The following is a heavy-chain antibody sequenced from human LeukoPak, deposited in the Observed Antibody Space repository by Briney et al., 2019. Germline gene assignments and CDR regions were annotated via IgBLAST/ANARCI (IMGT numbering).Heavy chain of an antibody. CDR1: GGSISSYY. D-gene: IGHD3-22*01. V-gene: IGHV4-59*01. CDR2: IYYSGST. J-gene: IGHJ3*02. CDR3: ARAYYYDSSGYYRADAFDI. Sequence: SETLSLTCTVSGGSISSYYWSWIRQPPGKGLEWNGYIYYSGSTNYNPSLKGRVTISEDTSKNQFSLKLSSVTAADTAVYYCARAYYYDSSGYYRADAFDIWGQGTMVTVSS.